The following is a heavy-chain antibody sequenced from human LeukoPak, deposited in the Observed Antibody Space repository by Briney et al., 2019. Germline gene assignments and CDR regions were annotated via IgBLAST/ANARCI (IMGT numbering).Heavy chain of an antibody. Sequence: GSLRLSCAASGFIFSDYAMSWVRQVPGKGLEWLSFISGGADNTHYADSVKGRFTISRDNSRNTLHLQLNNLRAEDTAVYYCARGSRKAVAAVFDYWGQGTLVTVSS. V-gene: IGHV3-23*01. CDR1: GFIFSDYA. D-gene: IGHD6-19*01. CDR2: ISGGADNT. J-gene: IGHJ4*02. CDR3: ARGSRKAVAAVFDY.